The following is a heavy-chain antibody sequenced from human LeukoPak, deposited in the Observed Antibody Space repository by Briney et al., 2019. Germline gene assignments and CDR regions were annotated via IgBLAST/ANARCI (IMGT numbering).Heavy chain of an antibody. CDR3: ARRVVPAGSGWFDP. Sequence: GASVKVSCKASGGTFSSYAISWVRQAPGQGLEWMGGIIPIFGTANYAQKFQGRVTITADESTSTAYMELRSLRSEDTAVYYCARRVVPAGSGWFDPWGQGTLVTVSS. CDR1: GGTFSSYA. J-gene: IGHJ5*02. D-gene: IGHD2-2*01. CDR2: IIPIFGTA. V-gene: IGHV1-69*13.